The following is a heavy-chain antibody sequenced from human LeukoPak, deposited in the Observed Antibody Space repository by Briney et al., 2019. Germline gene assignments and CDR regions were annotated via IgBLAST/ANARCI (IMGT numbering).Heavy chain of an antibody. D-gene: IGHD5-12*01. V-gene: IGHV3-33*06. J-gene: IGHJ4*02. CDR1: GFTFSSYG. CDR3: AKYRGCYSGYDY. Sequence: PGGSLRLSCAASGFTFSSYGMHWVRQAPGKGLEWVAVIWYVGSNKYYADSVKGRFTISRDNSKNTLYLQMNSLRAEDTAVYYCAKYRGCYSGYDYWGQGTLVTVSS. CDR2: IWYVGSNK.